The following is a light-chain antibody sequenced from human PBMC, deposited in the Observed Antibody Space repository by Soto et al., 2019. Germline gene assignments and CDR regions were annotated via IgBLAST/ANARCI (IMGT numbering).Light chain of an antibody. J-gene: IGKJ1*01. V-gene: IGKV3-20*01. CDR1: QSVSSSY. CDR3: QQYNNWPPAWP. CDR2: GAS. Sequence: EIVLTQSPGTLSLSPGERATLSCRASQSVSSSYLAWYQQKPGQAPRLLIYGASSRATGIPARFSGSGSGTEFTLTITSLQSEDFAVYYCQQYNNWPPAWPFGQGTKVDIK.